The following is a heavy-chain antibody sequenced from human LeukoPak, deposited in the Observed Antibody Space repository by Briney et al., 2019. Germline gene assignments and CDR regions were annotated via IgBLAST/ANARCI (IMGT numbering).Heavy chain of an antibody. V-gene: IGHV1-8*01. CDR1: GYTFTSYD. CDR2: MNPNSGNT. J-gene: IGHJ5*02. Sequence: ASVKVSCKASGYTFTSYDINWVRQATGQGLEWMGWMNPNSGNTGYAQKFQGRVTMTRDTSTSTVYMELSSLRSEDTAVYYCARAYTIFGVVPPFDPWGQGTLVTVSS. CDR3: ARAYTIFGVVPPFDP. D-gene: IGHD3-3*01.